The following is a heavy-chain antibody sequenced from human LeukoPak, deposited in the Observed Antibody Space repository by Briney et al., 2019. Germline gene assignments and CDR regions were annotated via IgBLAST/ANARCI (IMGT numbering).Heavy chain of an antibody. D-gene: IGHD5-18*01. J-gene: IGHJ6*02. Sequence: GRSLRLSCAASGFTFSSYGVHWVRQAPGKGLEWVAVISYDGSNKYYADSVKGRFTISRDNSKNTLYLQMNSVRAEDTAVYYCAKDRAIGPQHGYSYGSTLSYYYYYGMDVWGQGTTVTVSS. CDR3: AKDRAIGPQHGYSYGSTLSYYYYYGMDV. CDR2: ISYDGSNK. V-gene: IGHV3-30*18. CDR1: GFTFSSYG.